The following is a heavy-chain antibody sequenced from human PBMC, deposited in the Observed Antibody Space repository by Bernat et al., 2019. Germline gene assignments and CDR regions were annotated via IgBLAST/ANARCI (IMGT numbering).Heavy chain of an antibody. Sequence: EVQLLESGGGLVRPGGSLRLSCAASGFTFTSYAMSWVRQAPGKGLEWVSAISGSGDSTDYAHSMKGRFTISRDNSKNTLYLQMNSLRAEDTAVYFCAKDRELVDHWGQGTLVTVSS. J-gene: IGHJ4*02. V-gene: IGHV3-23*01. CDR3: AKDRELVDH. CDR2: ISGSGDST. D-gene: IGHD1-26*01. CDR1: GFTFTSYA.